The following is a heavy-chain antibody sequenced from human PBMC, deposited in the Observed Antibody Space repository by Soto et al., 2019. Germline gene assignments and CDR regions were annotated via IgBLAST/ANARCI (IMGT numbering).Heavy chain of an antibody. CDR1: GFTFSSYW. J-gene: IGHJ6*02. D-gene: IGHD3-3*01. Sequence: GGSLRLSCAASGFTFSSYWMSWVRQAPGKGLEWVANIKQDGSEKYYVDSVKGRFTISRDNAKNSLYLQMNSLRAEDTAVYYCARDRPTYYDSWSGYYESYYGMDVWGQGTTVTVSS. CDR2: IKQDGSEK. V-gene: IGHV3-7*01. CDR3: ARDRPTYYDSWSGYYESYYGMDV.